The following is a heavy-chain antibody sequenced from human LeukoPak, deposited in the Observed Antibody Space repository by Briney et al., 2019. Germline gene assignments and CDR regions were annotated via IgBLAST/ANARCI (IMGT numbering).Heavy chain of an antibody. D-gene: IGHD3-10*01. J-gene: IGHJ4*02. V-gene: IGHV1-2*02. CDR3: ARVRVRVRGVTDWPGAATYDY. CDR1: GYTFTGYY. CDR2: INPNSGGT. Sequence: GASVKVSCKASGYTFTGYYMHWVRQAPGQGLEWMGWINPNSGGTNYAQKFQGRVTMTRDTSISTAYMELSRLRSDDTAVYYCARVRVRVRGVTDWPGAATYDYWGQGTLVTVSS.